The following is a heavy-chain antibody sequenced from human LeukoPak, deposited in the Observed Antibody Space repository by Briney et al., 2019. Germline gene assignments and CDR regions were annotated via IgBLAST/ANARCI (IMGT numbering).Heavy chain of an antibody. CDR1: GYTFTGYY. CDR2: INPNSGGT. D-gene: IGHD1-26*01. CDR3: ARDDSGSYSVDY. Sequence: APVKVSCKASGYTFTGYYMHWVRQAPGQGLEWMGWINPNSGGTNYAQKFQGRVTMTRDTSISTAYMELSRLRSDDTAVYYCARDDSGSYSVDYWGQGTLVTVSS. J-gene: IGHJ4*02. V-gene: IGHV1-2*02.